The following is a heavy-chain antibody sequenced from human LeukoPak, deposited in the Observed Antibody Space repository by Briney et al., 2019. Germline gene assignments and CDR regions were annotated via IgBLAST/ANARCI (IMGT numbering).Heavy chain of an antibody. CDR1: GYTFTGYY. CDR2: INPNSGGT. CDR3: ARGGDFWSGPDY. V-gene: IGHV1-2*02. D-gene: IGHD3-3*01. J-gene: IGHJ4*02. Sequence: GASVKVSCKASGYTFTGYYMHWVRQAPGQGLEWMGWINPNSGGTNYAQKFQGRVTMTRNTSISTAYMELSSLRSEDTAVYYCARGGDFWSGPDYWGQGTLVTVSS.